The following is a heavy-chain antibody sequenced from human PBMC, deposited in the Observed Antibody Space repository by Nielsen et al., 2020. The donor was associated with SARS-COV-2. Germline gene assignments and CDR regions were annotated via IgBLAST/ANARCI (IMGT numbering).Heavy chain of an antibody. CDR3: ANVRGGIGYFDWLWLGSYYYYGMDV. CDR1: GFTFSSYG. D-gene: IGHD3-9*01. J-gene: IGHJ6*02. Sequence: GESLKISCAASGFTFSSYGMHWVRQAPGKGLEWVAVISYDGSNKYYADSVKGRFTISRDNSKNTLYLQMNSLRAEDTAVYYCANVRGGIGYFDWLWLGSYYYYGMDVWGQGTTVTVSS. V-gene: IGHV3-30*18. CDR2: ISYDGSNK.